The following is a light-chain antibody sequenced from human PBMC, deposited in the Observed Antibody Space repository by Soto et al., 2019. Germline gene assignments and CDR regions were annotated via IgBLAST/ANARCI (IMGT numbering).Light chain of an antibody. CDR3: QQYYSTVS. J-gene: IGKJ4*01. CDR2: WAS. CDR1: QTVLYSSNNKNY. V-gene: IGKV4-1*01. Sequence: DIVMTQSPDSLAVSLGERATINCKSSQTVLYSSNNKNYLAWYQQKPGQPLKFLIYWASTRESGVPDRFSGSGAGTDFTLTISSLQAEDVAVYYCQQYYSTVSFGGGTKVEIK.